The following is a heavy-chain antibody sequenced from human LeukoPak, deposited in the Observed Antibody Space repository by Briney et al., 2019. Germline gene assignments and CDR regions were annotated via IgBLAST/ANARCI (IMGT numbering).Heavy chain of an antibody. J-gene: IGHJ4*02. D-gene: IGHD3-22*01. CDR3: ASAAYYYDSSGYRIPFPFDC. V-gene: IGHV1-2*02. CDR1: GYTFTRYY. CDR2: INPNSGGT. Sequence: GASVKVSCKASGYTFTRYYMHWGRQAPGQGLEWMGWINPNSGGTNYAQKFQGRVTMTRDTSISTAYMELSRLRSDDTAVYYCASAAYYYDSSGYRIPFPFDCWGQGTLVTVSS.